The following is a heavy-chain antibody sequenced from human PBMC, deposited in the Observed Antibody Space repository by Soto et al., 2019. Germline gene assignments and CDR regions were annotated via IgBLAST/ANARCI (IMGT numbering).Heavy chain of an antibody. Sequence: GGSLRLSCAAIGFTFEDHAMHWIRQVPGKGLEWVAGINWNSGITGYADSVKGRFTISRDNANNSLHLEMNSLKSEDTDLYYCAKGRGAFTVVSIWFDPWGQGTLVTVSS. J-gene: IGHJ5*02. V-gene: IGHV3-9*01. CDR1: GFTFEDHA. CDR3: AKGRGAFTVVSIWFDP. D-gene: IGHD3-3*01. CDR2: INWNSGIT.